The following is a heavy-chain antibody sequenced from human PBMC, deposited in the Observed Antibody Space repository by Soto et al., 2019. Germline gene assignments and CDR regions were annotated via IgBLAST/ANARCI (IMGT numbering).Heavy chain of an antibody. J-gene: IGHJ5*02. Sequence: QLQLQESGPGLVKPSETLSLTCTVSGGSISSSSYYWGWIRQPPGKGLEWIGRIYYSGSTYYNPSLKSRVTISGDTSKNQFSLKLSSVTAADAAVYYGATEIGAGIAVAAPWGQGTLVPVSS. V-gene: IGHV4-39*01. CDR2: IYYSGST. D-gene: IGHD6-19*01. CDR1: GGSISSSSYY. CDR3: ATEIGAGIAVAAP.